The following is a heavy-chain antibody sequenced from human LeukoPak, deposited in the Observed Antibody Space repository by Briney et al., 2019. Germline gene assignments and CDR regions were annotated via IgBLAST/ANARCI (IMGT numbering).Heavy chain of an antibody. CDR1: GYTFSSYA. D-gene: IGHD3-10*01. Sequence: SVKVSCKASGYTFSSYAISWVRQAPGQGLDWMGGIIPIFGTANYAQKFQGRVTITADKSTSTAYMELSSLRSEDTAVYYCARGLERYYYGSGRHWGQGTLVTVSS. V-gene: IGHV1-69*06. CDR2: IIPIFGTA. J-gene: IGHJ4*02. CDR3: ARGLERYYYGSGRH.